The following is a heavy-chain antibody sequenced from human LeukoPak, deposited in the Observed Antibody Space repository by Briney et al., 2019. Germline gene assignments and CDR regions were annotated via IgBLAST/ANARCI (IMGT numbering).Heavy chain of an antibody. D-gene: IGHD2-2*01. J-gene: IGHJ4*02. CDR1: GFTFDGYA. Sequence: PGGSLRLSCAASGFTFDGYAMHWVRQAPGKGLEWVSGISWNSGSIGYADPVKGRFTISRDNAKNSLYLQMNSLRAEDTALYYCAKEGGKYCSSTSCYWDYWGQGTLVTVSS. CDR3: AKEGGKYCSSTSCYWDY. V-gene: IGHV3-9*01. CDR2: ISWNSGSI.